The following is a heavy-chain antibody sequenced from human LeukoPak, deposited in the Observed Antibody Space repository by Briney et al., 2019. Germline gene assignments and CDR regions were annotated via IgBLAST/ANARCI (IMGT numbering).Heavy chain of an antibody. D-gene: IGHD5-12*01. CDR1: GFSFINAW. V-gene: IGHV3-23*01. J-gene: IGHJ4*02. CDR3: AARPPIIVAGPFDL. CDR2: ISGSGDNT. Sequence: TGGSLRLSCAASGFSFINAWMSWVRQAPGKGLEWASTISGSGDNTYYADSVKGRFTISRDNSKNTLYLQMNSLRVEDTAVYYCAARPPIIVAGPFDLWGQGALVTVSS.